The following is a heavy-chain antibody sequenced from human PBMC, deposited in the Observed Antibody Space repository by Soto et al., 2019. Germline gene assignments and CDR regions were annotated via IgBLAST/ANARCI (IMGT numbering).Heavy chain of an antibody. Sequence: SETLSLTCPVSGGSISSSGYYWSWIRQPPGKGLEWIGSIYYSGSTYYNPSLKSRITISVDTSKNQFSLKLSSVTAADTAVYYCARHESRDNILIGYSYWFDPWGQGTLVTVSS. J-gene: IGHJ5*02. CDR3: ARHESRDNILIGYSYWFDP. D-gene: IGHD3-9*01. CDR1: GGSISSSGYY. CDR2: IYYSGST. V-gene: IGHV4-39*01.